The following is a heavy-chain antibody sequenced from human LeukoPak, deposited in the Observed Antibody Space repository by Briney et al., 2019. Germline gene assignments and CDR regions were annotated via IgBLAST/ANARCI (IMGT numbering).Heavy chain of an antibody. CDR1: GGSISSYY. Sequence: SETLSLTCTVSGGSISSYYWSWIRQPPPKGLGWMGYIYYSWSTNYNPSLKSQVPVSVDTPKTQFSLNLSPVAAAAPAVYSCARDPEGSSFAFDIWGQPTMVTVSS. CDR3: ARDPEGSSFAFDI. D-gene: IGHD6-13*01. V-gene: IGHV4-59*12. J-gene: IGHJ3*02. CDR2: IYYSWST.